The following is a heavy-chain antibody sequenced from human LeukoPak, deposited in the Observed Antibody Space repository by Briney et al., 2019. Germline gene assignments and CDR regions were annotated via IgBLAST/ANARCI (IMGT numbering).Heavy chain of an antibody. Sequence: GGSLRLSCAASGFTFSDYYMSWIRQAPGKGLEWVSYISSSGSTIYYVDSVKGRFTISRDNAKNSLYLQMNSLRAEDTAVYYCARDSEAVAGNFDYWGQGTLVTVSS. CDR1: GFTFSDYY. CDR3: ARDSEAVAGNFDY. CDR2: ISSSGSTI. D-gene: IGHD6-19*01. J-gene: IGHJ4*02. V-gene: IGHV3-11*01.